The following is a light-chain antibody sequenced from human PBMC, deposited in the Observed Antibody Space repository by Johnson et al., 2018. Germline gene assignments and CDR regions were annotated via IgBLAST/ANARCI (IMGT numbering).Light chain of an antibody. J-gene: IGLJ1*01. Sequence: QSVLTQPPSVSVAPGQKVTISCSGSSSNIGNNYVSWYQQLLGTAPKLLIYENNKRPSGIPDRFSGSKSGTSATLGITGLQTGDEADYYCGTWDSSLSAGNVFGTGTKVTVL. V-gene: IGLV1-51*02. CDR2: ENN. CDR1: SSNIGNNY. CDR3: GTWDSSLSAGNV.